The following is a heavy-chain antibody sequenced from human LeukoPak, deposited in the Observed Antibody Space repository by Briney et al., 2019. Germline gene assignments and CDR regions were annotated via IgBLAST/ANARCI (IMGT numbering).Heavy chain of an antibody. J-gene: IGHJ3*02. CDR3: AKDIVSQWLNAFDI. CDR2: ISWNSGSI. V-gene: IGHV3-9*01. Sequence: GGSLRLSCAASGFTFDDYAMHWVRQAPGKGLEWVSGISWNSGSIGYADSVKGRFTISRDNAKNSLYLQMNSLRAEDTALYYCAKDIVSQWLNAFDIWGQGTMVTVSS. CDR1: GFTFDDYA. D-gene: IGHD6-19*01.